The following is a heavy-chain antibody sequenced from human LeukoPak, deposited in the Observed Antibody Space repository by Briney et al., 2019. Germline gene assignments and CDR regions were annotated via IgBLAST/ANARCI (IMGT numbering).Heavy chain of an antibody. Sequence: GGSLRLSCAASGFTFSSYGMHWVRQAPGKGLEWVAFIRYDGSNKYYADSVKGRFTISRDNSKNTLYLQMNSLRAEDTAVYYCARAETDYYDSSGFFYYWGQGTLVTVSS. V-gene: IGHV3-30*02. CDR2: IRYDGSNK. J-gene: IGHJ4*02. CDR3: ARAETDYYDSSGFFYY. D-gene: IGHD3-22*01. CDR1: GFTFSSYG.